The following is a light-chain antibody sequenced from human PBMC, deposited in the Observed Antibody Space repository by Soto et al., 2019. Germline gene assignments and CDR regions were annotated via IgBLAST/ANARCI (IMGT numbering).Light chain of an antibody. CDR3: QQYDNLPT. CDR1: QDISNY. V-gene: IGKV1-33*01. CDR2: DAS. J-gene: IGKJ5*01. Sequence: DIQMTQSPSSLSASIGDRVTITCQASQDISNYLNWYQQKPGKAPKSLIYDASNLETGVPLRFSGSRSGTDFTLTISSLQPEDVATYYCQQYDNLPTFGQGTRLEIK.